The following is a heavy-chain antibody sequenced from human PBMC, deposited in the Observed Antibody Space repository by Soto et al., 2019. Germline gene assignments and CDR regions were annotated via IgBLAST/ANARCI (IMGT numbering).Heavy chain of an antibody. J-gene: IGHJ6*02. CDR1: GFTFSSYV. CDR3: AKDWSINYYGSGIASMDV. Sequence: SGGSLRLSWAASGFTFSSYVMHWVRQAPGKGLVWVSRINSDGSSTSYADSVKGRFTISRDNSKNTLYLQMNSLRAEDTAVYYCAKDWSINYYGSGIASMDVWGQGTTVTVSS. CDR2: INSDGSST. V-gene: IGHV3-74*01. D-gene: IGHD3-10*01.